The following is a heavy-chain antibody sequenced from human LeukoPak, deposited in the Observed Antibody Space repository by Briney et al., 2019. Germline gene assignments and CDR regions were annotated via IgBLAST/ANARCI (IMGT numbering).Heavy chain of an antibody. CDR2: IYYSGST. CDR1: GASISSSSYY. V-gene: IGHV4-39*07. J-gene: IGHJ4*02. D-gene: IGHD4-17*01. Sequence: PSETLSVTCTVSGASISSSSYYWGWIRQPPGKGLEWIGSIYYSGSTYYNPSLKSRVTISVDTSKNQFSLKLSSVTAADTAVYYCARGREMTTVTTLFDYWGQGTLVTVSS. CDR3: ARGREMTTVTTLFDY.